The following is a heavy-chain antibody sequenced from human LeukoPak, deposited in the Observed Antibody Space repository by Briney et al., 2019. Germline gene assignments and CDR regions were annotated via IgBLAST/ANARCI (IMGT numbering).Heavy chain of an antibody. CDR2: ISYDGSNK. V-gene: IGHV3-30*18. CDR3: AKDLDSP. J-gene: IGHJ5*02. CDR1: GFTFSSYS. D-gene: IGHD3-9*01. Sequence: GGSLRLSCAASGFTFSSYSMHWVRQAPGKGLEWVTVISYDGSNKYYADSVKGRFTISRDNSKNTLYLQMNSLRAEDTAVYYCAKDLDSPWGQGTLVTVSS.